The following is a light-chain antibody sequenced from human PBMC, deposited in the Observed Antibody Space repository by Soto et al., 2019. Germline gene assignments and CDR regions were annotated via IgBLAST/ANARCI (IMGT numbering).Light chain of an antibody. CDR2: AAS. CDR3: QQSYGTPWT. Sequence: DIQMTQSPSSLSASVGDRVTVTCRASQSITTYLNWYQQKPGKAPKLLIYAASSLQSGVPLRFSGSGSGTDFTLTISSLQPEDFATYICQQSYGTPWTFGRGTKVEIK. V-gene: IGKV1-39*01. CDR1: QSITTY. J-gene: IGKJ1*01.